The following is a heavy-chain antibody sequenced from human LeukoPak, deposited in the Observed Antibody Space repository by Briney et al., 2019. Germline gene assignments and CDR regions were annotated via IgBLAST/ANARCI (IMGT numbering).Heavy chain of an antibody. CDR2: IYYSGST. Sequence: PSETLSLTCTVSGGSISSYYWSWIRQPPGKGLEWIGYIYYSGSTNYNPSLKSRVTISVDTSKNQFSLKLSSVTAADTAVYYCARGDGCSSTSCIPSYYCYMDVWGKGTTVTVSS. CDR1: GGSISSYY. J-gene: IGHJ6*03. D-gene: IGHD2-2*01. CDR3: ARGDGCSSTSCIPSYYCYMDV. V-gene: IGHV4-59*01.